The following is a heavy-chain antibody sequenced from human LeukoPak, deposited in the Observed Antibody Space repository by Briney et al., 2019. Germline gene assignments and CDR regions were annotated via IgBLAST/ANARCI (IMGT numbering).Heavy chain of an antibody. V-gene: IGHV3-48*03. CDR1: GFTFSSYE. CDR2: ISSSGSTI. CDR3: ARALGNQRGYFDY. J-gene: IGHJ4*02. D-gene: IGHD1-14*01. Sequence: GGSLRLSCAASGFTFSSYEMNWVRQAPGRGLEWVSYISSSGSTIYYADSVKGRFTISRDNAKNSLYLQMNSLRAEDTAVYYCARALGNQRGYFDYWGQGTLVTVSS.